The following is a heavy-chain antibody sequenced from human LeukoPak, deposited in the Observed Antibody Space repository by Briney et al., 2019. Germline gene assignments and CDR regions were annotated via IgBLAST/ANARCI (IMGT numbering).Heavy chain of an antibody. CDR3: ARDRGYYYDSSGYHYDGMDV. V-gene: IGHV1-69*13. CDR1: GGTFSSYA. J-gene: IGHJ6*02. Sequence: SVKVSCKASGGTFSSYAISWVRQAPGQGLEWMGGIIPIFGTANYAQKFQGRVTITADESTSTAYMELSSLRSEDTAVYYCARDRGYYYDSSGYHYDGMDVWGQGTTVTVSS. D-gene: IGHD3-22*01. CDR2: IIPIFGTA.